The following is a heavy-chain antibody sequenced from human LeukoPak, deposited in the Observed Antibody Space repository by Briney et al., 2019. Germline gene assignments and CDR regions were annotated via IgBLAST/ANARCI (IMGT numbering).Heavy chain of an antibody. CDR2: IIPIFGTA. D-gene: IGHD2-15*01. CDR3: ARALPGYGTSYLYYYYGMDV. Sequence: SVKVSCKASGGTFSSYAISWVRQAPGQGLEWMGGIIPIFGTANYAQKFQGRVTITADESPSTAYMELSSLRSEDTAVYYCARALPGYGTSYLYYYYGMDVWGQGTTVTVSS. CDR1: GGTFSSYA. J-gene: IGHJ6*02. V-gene: IGHV1-69*13.